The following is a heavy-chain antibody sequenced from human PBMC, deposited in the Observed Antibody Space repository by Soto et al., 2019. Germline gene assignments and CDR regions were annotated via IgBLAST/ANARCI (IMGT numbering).Heavy chain of an antibody. D-gene: IGHD5-12*01. Sequence: QVQLQESGPGLVKPSQTLSLTCTVSGGSISRGGYYRSWIRQHPGKGLEWLGYISYSGSTYSNPSVKSRVTRAVDPSKNRFSLKLSSVTAADTAVYYCARGQYSGYDTPGYYFDYWGQGTLVTVSS. CDR1: GGSISRGGYY. CDR3: ARGQYSGYDTPGYYFDY. J-gene: IGHJ4*02. V-gene: IGHV4-31*03. CDR2: ISYSGST.